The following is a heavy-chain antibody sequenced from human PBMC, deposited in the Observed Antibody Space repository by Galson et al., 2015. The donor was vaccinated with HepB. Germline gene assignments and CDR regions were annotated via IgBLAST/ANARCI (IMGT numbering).Heavy chain of an antibody. J-gene: IGHJ4*02. CDR2: IKSKTDGGTT. V-gene: IGHV3-15*01. CDR1: GFTFSNAW. CDR3: TTGFLFLANGVFDY. D-gene: IGHD3-3*01. Sequence: SLRLSCAASGFTFSNAWMSWVRQAPGKGLEWVGRIKSKTDGGTTDYAAPVKGRFTISRDDSKDTLYLQMNSLKTEDTAVYYCTTGFLFLANGVFDYWGQGTLVTVSS.